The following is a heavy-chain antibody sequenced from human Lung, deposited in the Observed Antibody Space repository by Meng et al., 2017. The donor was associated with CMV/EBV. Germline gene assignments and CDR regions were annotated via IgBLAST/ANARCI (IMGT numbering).Heavy chain of an antibody. D-gene: IGHD6-13*01. CDR2: ISAYNGNT. J-gene: IGHJ4*02. CDR1: GYTFTSYG. CDR3: ARVRTPPKAAAGDY. Sequence: ASXXVSXKASGYTFTSYGISWVRQAPGQGLEWMGWISAYNGNTNYAQKLQGRVTMTTDTSTSTAYMELRSLRSDDMAVYYCARVRTPPKAAAGDYWGQGTXVTVSS. V-gene: IGHV1-18*03.